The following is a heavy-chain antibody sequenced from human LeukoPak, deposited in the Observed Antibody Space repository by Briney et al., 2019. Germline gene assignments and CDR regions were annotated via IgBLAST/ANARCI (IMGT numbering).Heavy chain of an antibody. Sequence: ASETLSLTCSVSGGSINNYYWSWIRQPAGKGLEWIGRIFTSGSTNYNPSLKSRVTISVDTSKNQFSLKLSSVTAADTAVYYCARLNSGYEHWFDPWGQGTLVTVSS. CDR3: ARLNSGYEHWFDP. CDR2: IFTSGST. V-gene: IGHV4-4*07. CDR1: GGSINNYY. D-gene: IGHD5-12*01. J-gene: IGHJ5*02.